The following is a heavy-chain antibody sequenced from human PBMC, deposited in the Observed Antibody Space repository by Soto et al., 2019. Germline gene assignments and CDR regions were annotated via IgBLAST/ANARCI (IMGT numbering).Heavy chain of an antibody. CDR3: AMGGYHYPKAFDY. V-gene: IGHV4-59*01. Sequence: QVQLQESGPGLVKPSETLSLTCTVSGGSINSYYWNWIRQSPGEGLEWIGYIHYSGSTNSSPSLKSRVTISVDTSKNQLSLKLNSVTAADTAVYYCAMGGYHYPKAFDYWGQGTLVIVSS. CDR2: IHYSGST. J-gene: IGHJ4*02. CDR1: GGSINSYY. D-gene: IGHD5-18*01.